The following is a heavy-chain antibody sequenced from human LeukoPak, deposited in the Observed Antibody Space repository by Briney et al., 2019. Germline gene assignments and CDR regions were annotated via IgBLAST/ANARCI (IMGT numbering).Heavy chain of an antibody. J-gene: IGHJ4*02. Sequence: GGSLRLSCAASGFTFSSAWMSWVRQAPGKGLEWVGRIKSKTDGGTTDYAAPVKGRFTISRDDSKNTLYLQMNSLKTEDTAVYYCTTEPKVAAPLTYWGQGTLVTVSS. CDR2: IKSKTDGGTT. CDR3: TTEPKVAAPLTY. V-gene: IGHV3-15*01. CDR1: GFTFSSAW. D-gene: IGHD6-19*01.